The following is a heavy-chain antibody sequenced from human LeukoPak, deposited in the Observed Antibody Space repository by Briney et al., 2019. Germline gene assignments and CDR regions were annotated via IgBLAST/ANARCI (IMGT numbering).Heavy chain of an antibody. CDR2: INPSGGST. CDR1: GYTFTSYY. Sequence: ASVKVSCKGSGYTFTSYYMHWVRQAPGQGLEWMGIINPSGGSTSYAQKFQGRVTMTRDTSTSTVYMELSSLRSEDTAVYYCARGSDVLRYFDWLYYFDYWGQGTLVTVSS. CDR3: ARGSDVLRYFDWLYYFDY. V-gene: IGHV1-46*01. D-gene: IGHD3-9*01. J-gene: IGHJ4*02.